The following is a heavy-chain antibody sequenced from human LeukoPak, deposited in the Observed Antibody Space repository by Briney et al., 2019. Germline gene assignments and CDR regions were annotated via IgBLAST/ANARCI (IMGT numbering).Heavy chain of an antibody. CDR2: IRSKAYGGTT. CDR3: TRVGPVLLWFGELSSSYYFDY. J-gene: IGHJ4*02. V-gene: IGHV3-49*03. D-gene: IGHD3-10*01. CDR1: GFTFGDYA. Sequence: PGRSLRLSCTASGFTFGDYAMSWFRQAPGKGLEWVGFIRSKAYGGTTEYAASVKGRFTISRDDSKSIAYLQMNSLKTEDTAVYYCTRVGPVLLWFGELSSSYYFDYWGQGTPVTVSS.